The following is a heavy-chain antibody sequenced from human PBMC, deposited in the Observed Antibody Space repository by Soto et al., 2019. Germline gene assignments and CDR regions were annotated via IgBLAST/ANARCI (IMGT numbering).Heavy chain of an antibody. J-gene: IGHJ6*02. CDR1: GFTFSSYG. CDR2: IWYDGSNK. CDR3: ARARPTNYRQSYYGMDV. Sequence: GGSLRLSCAASGFTFSSYGMHWVRQAPGKGLEWVAVIWYDGSNKYYADSVKGRFTISRDNSKNTLYLQMNSLRAEDTAVYYCARARPTNYRQSYYGMDVWGQGTTVTVSS. D-gene: IGHD4-4*01. V-gene: IGHV3-33*01.